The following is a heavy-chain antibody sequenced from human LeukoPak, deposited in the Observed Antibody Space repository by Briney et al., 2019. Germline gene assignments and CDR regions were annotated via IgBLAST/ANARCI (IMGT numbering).Heavy chain of an antibody. Sequence: GESLKISCKGSGYSFTNYWIAWVRQTPGKGLEWMGIIYPGDSDTRYSPSFQGQVTISVDKSIRTAYLQWSSLKASDTAMYYCARTFYDYVWRSYRPWGQGTLVSVSS. CDR1: GYSFTNYW. CDR3: ARTFYDYVWRSYRP. D-gene: IGHD3-16*02. CDR2: IYPGDSDT. V-gene: IGHV5-51*01. J-gene: IGHJ5*02.